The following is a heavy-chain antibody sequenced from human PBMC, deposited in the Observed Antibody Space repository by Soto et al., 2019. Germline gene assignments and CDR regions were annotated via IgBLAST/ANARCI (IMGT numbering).Heavy chain of an antibody. CDR1: GFTFSNAW. J-gene: IGHJ4*02. D-gene: IGHD2-2*01. Sequence: EVQLVESGGGLVKPGGSVRLSCAASGFTFSNAWMSWVRQAPGKGLEWVGRIKSKSAGGTTEYDAPVKDRFTISRDYSKNTLYLQMNSLKNEDTAVYYCARGHRSRVKIFDSWGQGTLVTVSS. V-gene: IGHV3-15*01. CDR3: ARGHRSRVKIFDS. CDR2: IKSKSAGGTT.